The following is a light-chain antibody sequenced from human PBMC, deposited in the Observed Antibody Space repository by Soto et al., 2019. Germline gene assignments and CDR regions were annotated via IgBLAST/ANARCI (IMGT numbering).Light chain of an antibody. CDR2: TAS. J-gene: IGKJ1*01. Sequence: DIQMTQSPSSLSASVGDRVTITCRASQGIGNNLAWYQQKPGKVPKVLIYTASTLHSGVPSRFSGSGSGTDFTLTINSLQPEDVATYFCQKYDSVPWSFGQGTRGEI. CDR1: QGIGNN. V-gene: IGKV1-27*01. CDR3: QKYDSVPWS.